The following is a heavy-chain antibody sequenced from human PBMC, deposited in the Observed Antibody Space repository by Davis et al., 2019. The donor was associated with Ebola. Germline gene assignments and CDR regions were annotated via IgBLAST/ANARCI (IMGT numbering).Heavy chain of an antibody. V-gene: IGHV4-31*03. CDR1: GGSINSGGKY. J-gene: IGHJ5*02. CDR2: IHYSGRT. D-gene: IGHD5-18*01. CDR3: ARGQLWLGGEWFDP. Sequence: SETLSLTCTVSGGSINSGGKYWNWIRQHPGKGLEWIGYIHYSGRTYYNPSLKSRVAISVDTSKNQFSLKLSSVTAADTAVYYCARGQLWLGGEWFDPWGQGTLVTVSS.